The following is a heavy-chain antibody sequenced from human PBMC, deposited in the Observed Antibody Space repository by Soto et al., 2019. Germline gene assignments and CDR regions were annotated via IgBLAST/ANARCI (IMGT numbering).Heavy chain of an antibody. CDR3: ARVLSYIVVVPAAIHGWFYP. Sequence: QVQLQQWGAGLLKPSEPLSLTCAVYGGSFSGYYWSWIRQPPGKGLEWIGELNHSGSTNYNPSLNSRVTISVDTSKNQFSLKLSSVTAADTAVYYCARVLSYIVVVPAAIHGWFYPWGQGTLVTVSS. CDR1: GGSFSGYY. CDR2: LNHSGST. V-gene: IGHV4-34*01. J-gene: IGHJ5*02. D-gene: IGHD2-2*01.